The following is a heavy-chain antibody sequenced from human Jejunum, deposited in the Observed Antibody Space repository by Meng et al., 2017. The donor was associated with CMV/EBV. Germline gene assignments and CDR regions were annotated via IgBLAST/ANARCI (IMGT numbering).Heavy chain of an antibody. V-gene: IGHV4-39*07. D-gene: IGHD3-10*01. Sequence: SGGSISTTGSYWGWVSQPPGKGLEWIGNIFFSGITFSNPSLKSRVTISADTSTNQFSLKLSSVTAADTAMYYCARVKYGSTNWFDPWGQGTLVTVSS. J-gene: IGHJ5*02. CDR2: IFFSGIT. CDR3: ARVKYGSTNWFDP. CDR1: GGSISTTGSY.